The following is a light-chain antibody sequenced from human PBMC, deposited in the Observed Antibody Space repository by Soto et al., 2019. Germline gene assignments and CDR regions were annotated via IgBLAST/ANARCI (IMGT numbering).Light chain of an antibody. Sequence: EIVLTQSPATLSLSPGERATLSCRASQTVSSSFLAWYQQKPGQAPRLLIYGASSRATGIPDRFSGSGSGTDFPLTISRLEPEDFAVYYCQQYGSSPPWTFGQGTKVEIK. V-gene: IGKV3-20*01. J-gene: IGKJ1*01. CDR1: QTVSSSF. CDR2: GAS. CDR3: QQYGSSPPWT.